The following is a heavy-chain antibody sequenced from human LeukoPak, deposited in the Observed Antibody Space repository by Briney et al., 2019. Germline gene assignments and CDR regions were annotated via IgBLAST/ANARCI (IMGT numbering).Heavy chain of an antibody. J-gene: IGHJ4*02. CDR2: ISPSGGAT. CDR3: GKYLQTTVGANDY. CDR1: GFTFNNYP. Sequence: PGGSLRLSCAASGFTFNNYPVNWVRQAPGKGLEWVSVISPSGGATFYGDSVQARFTISRDNSRDTLYLQMNSLTAEDTAVYYCGKYLQTTVGANDYWGQGTLVTVSS. D-gene: IGHD1-26*01. V-gene: IGHV3-23*01.